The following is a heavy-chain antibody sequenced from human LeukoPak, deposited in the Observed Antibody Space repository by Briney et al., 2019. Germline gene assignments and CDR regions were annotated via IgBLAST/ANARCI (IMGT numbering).Heavy chain of an antibody. CDR2: INHSGST. D-gene: IGHD2-2*01. J-gene: IGHJ6*02. CDR3: ARARGVYCSSTSCYSPRNYYYYGMDV. Sequence: SETLSLTCAVYGASFSGYYWSWIRQPPGKGLEWIGEINHSGSTNYNPSLKSRVTISVDTSKNQFSLKLSSVTAADTAVYYCARARGVYCSSTSCYSPRNYYYYGMDVWGQGTTVTVSS. V-gene: IGHV4-34*01. CDR1: GASFSGYY.